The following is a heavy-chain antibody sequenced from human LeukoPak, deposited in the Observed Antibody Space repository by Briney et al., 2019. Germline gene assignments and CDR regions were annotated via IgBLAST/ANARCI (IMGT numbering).Heavy chain of an antibody. CDR2: ISAYKGNT. J-gene: IGHJ6*02. CDR3: ARIRGVTIFGPLDV. D-gene: IGHD3-3*01. CDR1: GYTFTSYG. Sequence: ASVKVSCKASGYTFTSYGISWVRQAPGQGLEWMGWISAYKGNTNYAQKLQGRVTMTTDTSTSTAYLELRSLRSDDTAVYYCARIRGVTIFGPLDVWGQGTTVTVSS. V-gene: IGHV1-18*01.